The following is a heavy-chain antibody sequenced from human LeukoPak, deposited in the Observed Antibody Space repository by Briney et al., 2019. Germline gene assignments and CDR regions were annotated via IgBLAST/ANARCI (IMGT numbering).Heavy chain of an antibody. CDR1: GGSISSGSYY. CDR3: ARAPMVRGVYYSDY. J-gene: IGHJ4*02. CDR2: IYTSGST. Sequence: PSETLSLTCTVSGGSISSGSYYWSWIRQPAGKGLEWIGRIYTSGSTNYNPSLKSRVTISVDTSKNQFSLKLSSVTAADTAVYYCARAPMVRGVYYSDYWGQGTLVTVSS. D-gene: IGHD3-10*01. V-gene: IGHV4-61*02.